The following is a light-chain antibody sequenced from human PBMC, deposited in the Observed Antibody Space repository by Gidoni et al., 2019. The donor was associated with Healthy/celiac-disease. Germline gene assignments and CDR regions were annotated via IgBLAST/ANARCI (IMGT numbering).Light chain of an antibody. CDR2: GAS. CDR1: QSVSSN. CDR3: HQYNNWPT. Sequence: EIVMTQSTATLSVSPGESATLSCRASQSVSSNLAWYQQKPGHAPRLLIYGASTSATGIPARFSGSVSGTEFTLTISSLQSEDFAFYYCHQYNNWPTFGQGTKVEIK. J-gene: IGKJ1*01. V-gene: IGKV3-15*01.